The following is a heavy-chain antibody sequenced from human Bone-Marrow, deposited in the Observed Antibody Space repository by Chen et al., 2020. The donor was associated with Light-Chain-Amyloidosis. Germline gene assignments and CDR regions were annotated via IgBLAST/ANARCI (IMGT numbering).Heavy chain of an antibody. CDR1: GYTFPNYW. J-gene: IGHJ4*02. CDR2: IYPDDSDA. CDR3: ARRRDGYNFDY. D-gene: IGHD5-12*01. V-gene: IGHV5-51*01. Sequence: EQSGPGVKKPGESLKISCKGSGYTFPNYWIGWVRQMPGKGLEWMGVIYPDDSDARYSPSFEGQVTISADKSITTAYLQWRSLKASDTAMYYCARRRDGYNFDYWGQGTLVTVSS.